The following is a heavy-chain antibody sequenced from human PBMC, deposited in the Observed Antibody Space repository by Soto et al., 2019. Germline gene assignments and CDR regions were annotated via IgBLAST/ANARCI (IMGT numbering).Heavy chain of an antibody. CDR1: GGTFSSYG. CDR2: IIPIFGTT. CDR3: ARWGGIVTTPTFVGRFDY. Sequence: QVQLVQSGAEVQKPGSSVKVSCKASGGTFSSYGFNWVRQAPGQGPEWMGGIIPIFGTTNYAQKFQGRVTITADESTSTAYMELSSLRSEDTALYYCARWGGIVTTPTFVGRFDYWGQGTLVTVSS. D-gene: IGHD1-1*01. V-gene: IGHV1-69*01. J-gene: IGHJ4*02.